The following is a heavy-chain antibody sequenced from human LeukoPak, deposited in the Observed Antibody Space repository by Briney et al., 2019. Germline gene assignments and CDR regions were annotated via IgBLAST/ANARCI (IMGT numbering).Heavy chain of an antibody. V-gene: IGHV3-74*01. CDR2: IKGDGSST. CDR1: GFTFSSYW. Sequence: PGGSLRLSCAASGFTFSSYWMPWVRHTPGKGLVWVSRIKGDGSSTSYADSVKGRFTISRDNAKNSLYLQMNSLRAEDTAVYYCARARIAAPSWFDPWGQGTLVTVSS. D-gene: IGHD6-6*01. J-gene: IGHJ5*02. CDR3: ARARIAAPSWFDP.